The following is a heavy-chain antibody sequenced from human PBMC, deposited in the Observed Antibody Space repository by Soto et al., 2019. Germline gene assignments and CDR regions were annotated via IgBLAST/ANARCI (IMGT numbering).Heavy chain of an antibody. CDR2: IKDDGSST. V-gene: IGHV3-74*01. CDR3: ARTAYYNGMDV. CDR1: GFTFSSYW. Sequence: VGSLRLSCAASGFTFSSYWMHWVRQGPGKGLVWVSHIKDDGSSTSYADSVKGRFTISRDNGKNTLYLEMHSLRADDTGVYYCARTAYYNGMDVWGRGTTVTVSS. J-gene: IGHJ6*02. D-gene: IGHD5-18*01.